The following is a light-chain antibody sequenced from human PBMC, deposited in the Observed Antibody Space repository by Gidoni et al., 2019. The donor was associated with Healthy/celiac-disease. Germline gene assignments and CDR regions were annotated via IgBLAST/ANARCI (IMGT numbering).Light chain of an antibody. Sequence: QAALTQPASVSGSPGKSITISCTGTSSDVGGYNYVSWYQQHPGKAPQLMIYVVSNRPLGVSNRFSGSKSGNTASLTISGLQAEDEADYYCSSYTSSSTDVVFGGGTKLTVL. CDR3: SSYTSSSTDVV. J-gene: IGLJ2*01. CDR1: SSDVGGYNY. CDR2: VVS. V-gene: IGLV2-14*03.